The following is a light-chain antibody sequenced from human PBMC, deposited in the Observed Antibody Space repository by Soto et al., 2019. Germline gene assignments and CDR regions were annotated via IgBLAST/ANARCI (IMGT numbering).Light chain of an antibody. Sequence: DIQMTQSPSTLSASVGDRVTTTCRASQSISSWLAWYQQKPGKAPKLLIYQASSLESGVPSRFSGSESGTEFTLTITSLQPDDFATYYCQQYNSYPVTFGGGTRVEIK. CDR2: QAS. CDR3: QQYNSYPVT. J-gene: IGKJ4*01. CDR1: QSISSW. V-gene: IGKV1-5*03.